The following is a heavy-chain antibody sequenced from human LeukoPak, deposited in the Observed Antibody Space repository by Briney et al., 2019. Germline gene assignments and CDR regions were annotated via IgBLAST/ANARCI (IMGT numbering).Heavy chain of an antibody. J-gene: IGHJ3*02. V-gene: IGHV3-30*04. D-gene: IGHD3-3*01. CDR1: GFPFSSYA. CDR3: ARGPSARFFGVAKGAFDI. CDR2: ISYDGSNK. Sequence: GSLRLSCAASGFPFSSYAMHWVRPAPGKGLEWVAVISYDGSNKFYADSVKGRFTLSRDTSKNTLYLQMNSLRAEDTAVYYCARGPSARFFGVAKGAFDIWGQGTMVTVSS.